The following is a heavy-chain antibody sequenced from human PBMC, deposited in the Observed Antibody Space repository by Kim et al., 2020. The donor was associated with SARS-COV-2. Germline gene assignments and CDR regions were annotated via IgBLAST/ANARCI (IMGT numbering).Heavy chain of an antibody. CDR2: IKQDGSEK. J-gene: IGHJ4*02. CDR1: GFTFSSYW. V-gene: IGHV3-7*01. D-gene: IGHD3-3*01. CDR3: ARRVAHHYYDFWRGSEPDDYFDY. Sequence: GGSLRLSCAASGFTFSSYWMSWVRQAPGKGLEWVANIKQDGSEKYYVDSVKGRFTISRDNAKNSLYLQMNSLRAEDTAVYYCARRVAHHYYDFWRGSEPDDYFDYWGQGTRVTVSS.